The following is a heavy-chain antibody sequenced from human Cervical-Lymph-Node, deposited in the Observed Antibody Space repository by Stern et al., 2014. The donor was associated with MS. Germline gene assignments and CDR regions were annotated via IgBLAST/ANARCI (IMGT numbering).Heavy chain of an antibody. CDR3: ARTKDSSIAARPGEYHYVGMDV. CDR2: INPSGGST. CDR1: GYTFPAHY. V-gene: IGHV1-46*01. Sequence: VQLVESGAEVKKPGASVKISCKASGYTFPAHYMHWVRQAPGQGLEWMGLINPSGGSTTYAQKFQGRVTMTRDTSTSTVHMELSSLRSEDTAVYFCARTKDSSIAARPGEYHYVGMDVWGQGTTVTVPS. D-gene: IGHD6-6*01. J-gene: IGHJ6*02.